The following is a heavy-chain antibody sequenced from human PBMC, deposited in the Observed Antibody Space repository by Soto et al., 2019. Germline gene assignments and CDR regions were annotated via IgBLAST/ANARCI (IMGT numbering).Heavy chain of an antibody. Sequence: PGGALRLSCAASGFTVSSYSMNWVRQAPGKGREWVSYISSSSSTIYSADSAKGRITISRDNAKNSLYLQMNSLRDEDTAVYYCARERPEEQDTIFGVVSYGMDGWGQGTTVTVSS. J-gene: IGHJ6*02. CDR2: ISSSSSTI. CDR1: GFTVSSYS. V-gene: IGHV3-48*02. D-gene: IGHD3-3*01. CDR3: ARERPEEQDTIFGVVSYGMDG.